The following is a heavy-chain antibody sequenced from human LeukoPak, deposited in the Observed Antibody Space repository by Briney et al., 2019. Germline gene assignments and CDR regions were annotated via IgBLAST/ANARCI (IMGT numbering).Heavy chain of an antibody. D-gene: IGHD6-19*01. CDR2: IKEDGSEK. J-gene: IGHJ4*02. CDR1: GFTYSRDW. V-gene: IGHV3-7*01. Sequence: GGSLRLSCAASGFTYSRDWTAWVRQAPGKGLEWVANIKEDGSEKNYVDSVKGRFTISRDNAENSVYLQMNDLSAEDTGVYYCATKEPSTSGWSYWGQGTLVTVSS. CDR3: ATKEPSTSGWSY.